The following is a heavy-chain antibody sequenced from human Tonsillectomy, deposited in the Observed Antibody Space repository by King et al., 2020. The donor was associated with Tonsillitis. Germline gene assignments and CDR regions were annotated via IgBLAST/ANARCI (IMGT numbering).Heavy chain of an antibody. D-gene: IGHD3-22*01. CDR3: ARETYYYDSSGYWGIDY. CDR2: ISYDGSNK. J-gene: IGHJ4*02. CDR1: GFTFSSYT. V-gene: IGHV3-30-3*01. Sequence: VQLVESGGGVVQPGRSLRLSCAASGFTFSSYTMHWVRQAPGKGLEWVAVISYDGSNKYYAVSVKGRFTISRDNSKNTLYLQMNSLRAEDTAVYYCARETYYYDSSGYWGIDYWGQGTLVTVSS.